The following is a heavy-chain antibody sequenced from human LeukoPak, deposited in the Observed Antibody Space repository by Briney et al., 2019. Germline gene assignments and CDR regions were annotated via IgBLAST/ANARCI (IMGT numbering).Heavy chain of an antibody. V-gene: IGHV3-74*01. Sequence: HPGGSLRLSCAASGLTFSSHWMHWVRQAPGKGLVWVSRITNDGSSTTYADSVKGRFTISRDNAKNMLYLQVNSLRAEDTALYYCARKLWHRNDCWGQGTLVTVSS. D-gene: IGHD3-16*01. CDR1: GLTFSSHW. CDR3: ARKLWHRNDC. J-gene: IGHJ4*02. CDR2: ITNDGSST.